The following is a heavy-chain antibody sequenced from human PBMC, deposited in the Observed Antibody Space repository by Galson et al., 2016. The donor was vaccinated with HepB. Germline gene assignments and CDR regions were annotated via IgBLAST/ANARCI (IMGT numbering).Heavy chain of an antibody. D-gene: IGHD2-8*01. CDR3: ASEEWVYCANGVCQEDFDY. CDR1: GSSISSGYY. Sequence: LSLTCIVSGSSISSGYYWGWIRQPPGKGLEWIGSVYHSGSTYYNPSLKSRVTISVDTSKNQFSLKLSSVTAADTAVYYCASEEWVYCANGVCQEDFDYWGQGTLVTVSS. J-gene: IGHJ4*02. V-gene: IGHV4-38-2*02. CDR2: VYHSGST.